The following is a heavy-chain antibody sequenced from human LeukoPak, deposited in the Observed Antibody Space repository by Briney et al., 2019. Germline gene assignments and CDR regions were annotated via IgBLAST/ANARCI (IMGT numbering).Heavy chain of an antibody. D-gene: IGHD5-12*01. CDR2: IYYSGST. V-gene: IGHV4-30-4*08. CDR3: ARDGYSGYDFSWFDP. Sequence: SETLSLTCTVSGGSISSGDYYWSWIRQPPGKGLEWIGYIYYSGSTYYNPSLKSRVTISVDTSKNQFSLKLSSVTAADTAVYYCARDGYSGYDFSWFDPWGQGTLVTVSS. J-gene: IGHJ5*02. CDR1: GGSISSGDYY.